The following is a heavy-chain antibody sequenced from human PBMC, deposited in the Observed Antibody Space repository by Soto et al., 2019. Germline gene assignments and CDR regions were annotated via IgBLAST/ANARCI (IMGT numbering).Heavy chain of an antibody. Sequence: PSETRSLTCAVADDSITGSGYSWNWMRQPPGKGLEWIASIYHPGSTNTNPPLKSRVTISLDRTTTKFSLNLISMTAAATDAYYCSRAGGITHPFDHWGRGTLVTVSS. CDR1: DDSITGSGYS. V-gene: IGHV4-30-2*01. D-gene: IGHD3-10*01. CDR3: SRAGGITHPFDH. J-gene: IGHJ4*01. CDR2: IYHPGST.